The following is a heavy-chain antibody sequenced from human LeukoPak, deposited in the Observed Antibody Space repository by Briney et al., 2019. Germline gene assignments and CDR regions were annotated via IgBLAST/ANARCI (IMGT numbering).Heavy chain of an antibody. CDR3: AKAGVEDNYYFDC. V-gene: IGHV3-9*01. Sequence: GRSLRLSCAASGFTFDDYAMHWVRQAPGKGLEWVSGISWNSGSIGYADSVKGRFTISRDNAKNSLYLQMNSLRAEDTALYYCAKAGVEDNYYFDCWGQGTLVTVSS. CDR1: GFTFDDYA. J-gene: IGHJ4*02. CDR2: ISWNSGSI. D-gene: IGHD3-10*01.